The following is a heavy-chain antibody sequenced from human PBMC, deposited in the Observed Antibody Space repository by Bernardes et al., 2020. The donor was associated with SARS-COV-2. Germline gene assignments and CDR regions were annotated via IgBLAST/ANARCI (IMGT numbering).Heavy chain of an antibody. Sequence: ASVKVSCKTSGYIFTTYYIHWVRQPPGQGLEWMGWISPNTGETKYVQKFRGRVTMTRDTSVTTVYLELSSLTSDDTAVYYCARDLPTPYAYHFDHWGQGTLLTVSS. CDR2: ISPNTGET. V-gene: IGHV1-2*02. CDR1: GYIFTTYY. J-gene: IGHJ4*02. CDR3: ARDLPTPYAYHFDH. D-gene: IGHD3-16*01.